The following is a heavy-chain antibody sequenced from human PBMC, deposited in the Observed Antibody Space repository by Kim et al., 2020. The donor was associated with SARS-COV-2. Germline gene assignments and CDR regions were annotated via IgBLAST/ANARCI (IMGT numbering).Heavy chain of an antibody. V-gene: IGHV4-4*03. J-gene: IGHJ4*02. Sequence: LETLSLTCTVSGVSITSATWWTWVRQPPGKGLEWIGEMFHSGTTNYNPSLKSRVTISVDKSKNHFSLNLNSVTAADTAVYYCSGSTGWYRLDYWGQGTLVTVSS. D-gene: IGHD6-19*01. CDR3: SGSTGWYRLDY. CDR2: MFHSGTT. CDR1: GVSITSATW.